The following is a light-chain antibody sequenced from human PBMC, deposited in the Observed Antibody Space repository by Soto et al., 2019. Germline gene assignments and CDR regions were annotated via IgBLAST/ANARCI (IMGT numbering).Light chain of an antibody. V-gene: IGLV2-23*02. J-gene: IGLJ1*01. Sequence: QSALTQPASVSGSPGQSITISCTGTSSDVGSYNLVSWYQQHPGKAPKLMIYEVSKRPSGVSNRFSGSKSGNTASLTISGLQAEDEADYYCCSYAGSTTEVFGTGTKLTLL. CDR2: EVS. CDR1: SSDVGSYNL. CDR3: CSYAGSTTEV.